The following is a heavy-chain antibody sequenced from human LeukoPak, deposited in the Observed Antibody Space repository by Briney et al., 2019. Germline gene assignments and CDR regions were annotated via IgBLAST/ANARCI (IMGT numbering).Heavy chain of an antibody. Sequence: PGGSLRLSCAASGFSFYGDWMSWVRQAPGKGLEWVANIKGDGSQKYYVDSVEGRFTISRDNAKKSVFLQMDSLRAEDTAVYYCARDRGGPVAGTMDYWGQGTLVTVSS. CDR2: IKGDGSQK. CDR3: ARDRGGPVAGTMDY. V-gene: IGHV3-7*01. D-gene: IGHD6-19*01. J-gene: IGHJ4*02. CDR1: GFSFYGDW.